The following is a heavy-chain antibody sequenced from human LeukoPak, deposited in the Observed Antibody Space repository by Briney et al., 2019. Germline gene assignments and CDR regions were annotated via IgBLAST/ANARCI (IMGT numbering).Heavy chain of an antibody. CDR2: IYYSGTT. CDR1: GGPISSYY. V-gene: IGHV4-59*01. CDR3: ARDPRTLVGASYWYFDR. D-gene: IGHD1-26*01. J-gene: IGHJ2*01. Sequence: PSETLSLTCTVSGGPISSYYWSWIRQSPGKGLEWIGYIYYSGTTIYNPSLRGRVTISIDTPKNQFSLRLTSVTAADTAVYYCARDPRTLVGASYWYFDRWGRGALVTVSS.